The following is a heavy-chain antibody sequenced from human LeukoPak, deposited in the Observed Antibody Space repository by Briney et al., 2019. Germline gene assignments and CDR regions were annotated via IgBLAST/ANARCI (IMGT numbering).Heavy chain of an antibody. D-gene: IGHD3-10*01. CDR2: ISAYNGNT. J-gene: IGHJ6*02. CDR1: GYTFTSYG. V-gene: IGHV1-18*01. CDR3: ARNGENYGSGSWRHYYYGMDV. Sequence: GASVKVSCKASGYTFTSYGISWVRQAPGQGLEWIGWISAYNGNTNYAQKLQGRVTMTTDTSTSTAYMELRSLRSDDTAVYYCARNGENYGSGSWRHYYYGMDVWGQGTTVTVSS.